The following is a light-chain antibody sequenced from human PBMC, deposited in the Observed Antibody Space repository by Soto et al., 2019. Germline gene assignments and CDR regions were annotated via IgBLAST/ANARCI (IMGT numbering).Light chain of an antibody. V-gene: IGKV3-20*01. J-gene: IGKJ1*01. CDR2: GAS. Sequence: EIVLTQSPCILSLSPGERASLSCRASQKISSTVLAWYQQKPGQAPRLLIYGASSRATGIPDRFSGSGSGTDFTLTISRLEPEDFAVYYCQQYGSSSWTFGQGTKVDIK. CDR3: QQYGSSSWT. CDR1: QKISSTV.